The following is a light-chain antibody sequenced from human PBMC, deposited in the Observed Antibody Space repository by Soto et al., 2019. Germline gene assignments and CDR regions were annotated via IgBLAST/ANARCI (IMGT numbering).Light chain of an antibody. J-gene: IGKJ3*01. CDR1: QSISSW. Sequence: DIQMTQSPSTLSASVGDRVTITCRASQSISSWLAWYQQKPGKAPKLLIYDASSLESGVPSRPSGSGSGTEFTLTISSLQPDDFATYYCQQYNSYSGGFTFGPGTKVDIK. CDR3: QQYNSYSGGFT. V-gene: IGKV1-5*01. CDR2: DAS.